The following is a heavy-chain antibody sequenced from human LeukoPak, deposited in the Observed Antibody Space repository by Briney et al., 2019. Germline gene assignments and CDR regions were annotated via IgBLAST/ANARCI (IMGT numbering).Heavy chain of an antibody. CDR2: IYYSGST. Sequence: PSETLSLTCTVSGASISSYYWSWIRQPPGKGLEWIGYIYYSGSTNYNPSLKGRVTISVDTSKNQFSLKLSSVTAADTAVYYCAKTGCSSSSCPNWFDPWGQGTLVTVSS. V-gene: IGHV4-59*08. J-gene: IGHJ5*02. D-gene: IGHD2-2*01. CDR3: AKTGCSSSSCPNWFDP. CDR1: GASISSYY.